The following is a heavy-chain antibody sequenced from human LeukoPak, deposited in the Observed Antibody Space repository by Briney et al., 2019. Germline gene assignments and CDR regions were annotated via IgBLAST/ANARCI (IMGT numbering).Heavy chain of an antibody. CDR2: ISAYNGNT. J-gene: IGHJ6*02. V-gene: IGHV1-18*01. Sequence: ASVKVSCKASGYTFTSYGISWVQQAPGQGLEWMGWISAYNGNTNYAQKLQGRVTMTTDTSTSTAYMELRSLRSDDTAVYYCARYCSGGSCYPTYYYYGMDVWGQGTTVTVSS. CDR1: GYTFTSYG. CDR3: ARYCSGGSCYPTYYYYGMDV. D-gene: IGHD2-15*01.